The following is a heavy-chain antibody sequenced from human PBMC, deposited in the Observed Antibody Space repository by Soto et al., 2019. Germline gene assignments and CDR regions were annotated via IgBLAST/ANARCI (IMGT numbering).Heavy chain of an antibody. CDR2: ISGSGGST. V-gene: IGHV3-23*01. CDR3: AKRSAWQWLVRGDYFDY. D-gene: IGHD6-19*01. J-gene: IGHJ4*02. Sequence: EVQLLESGGGLVQPGGSLRLSCAASGFTFSSYAMSWVRQAPGKGLEWVSAISGSGGSTYYADSVKGRFTISRDNSKNTLYLQRNSLRSEDTAVYYCAKRSAWQWLVRGDYFDYWGQGTLVTVSS. CDR1: GFTFSSYA.